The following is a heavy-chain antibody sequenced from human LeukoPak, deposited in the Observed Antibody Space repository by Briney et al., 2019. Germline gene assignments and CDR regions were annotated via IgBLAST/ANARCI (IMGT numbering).Heavy chain of an antibody. CDR2: ISSSSSYI. CDR3: ARDRRITMIVVVKLDY. Sequence: GSLRLSCAASEFTFSSYSMNWVRQAPGKGLEWVSSISSSSSYIYYADSVKGRFTISRDNAKNSLYLQMNSLRAEDTAVYYCARDRRITMIVVVKLDYWGQGTLVTVSS. D-gene: IGHD3-22*01. J-gene: IGHJ4*02. CDR1: EFTFSSYS. V-gene: IGHV3-21*01.